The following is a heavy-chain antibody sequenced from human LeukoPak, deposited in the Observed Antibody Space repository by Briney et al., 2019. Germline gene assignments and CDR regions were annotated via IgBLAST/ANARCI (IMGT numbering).Heavy chain of an antibody. D-gene: IGHD6-6*01. CDR2: FDPEDGET. CDR1: GYTFTSYG. Sequence: ASVKVSCKASGYTFTSYGISWVRQAPGQGLEWMGGFDPEDGETIYAQKFQGRVTMTEDTSTDTAYMELSSLRSEDTAVYYCATVGIAARLDAFDIWGQGTMVTVSS. V-gene: IGHV1-24*01. CDR3: ATVGIAARLDAFDI. J-gene: IGHJ3*02.